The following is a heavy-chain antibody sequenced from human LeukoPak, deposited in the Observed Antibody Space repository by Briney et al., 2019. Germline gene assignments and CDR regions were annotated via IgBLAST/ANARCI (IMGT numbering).Heavy chain of an antibody. CDR2: IYPGDSDT. CDR1: GYSFTSYW. Sequence: GESLKISCKGSGYSFTSYWIGWVRQMPGKGLEWMGIIYPGDSDTRYSPSFQGQVTISADKSISTAYLQWSSLKASDTAMYYCARAPDPDTAMVLGTPGDYWGQGTLVTVSS. J-gene: IGHJ4*02. V-gene: IGHV5-51*01. D-gene: IGHD5-18*01. CDR3: ARAPDPDTAMVLGTPGDY.